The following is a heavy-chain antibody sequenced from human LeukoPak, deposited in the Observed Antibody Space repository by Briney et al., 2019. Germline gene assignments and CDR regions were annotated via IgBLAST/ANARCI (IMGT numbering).Heavy chain of an antibody. Sequence: GGSLRLSCAASGFTFSTYFMHWVRQAPGKGLVWVSRISSDGTNTLYADSVKGRFTISRDNARNTLHLQMNSLRADDTAVYYCVVGGGIYWGQGTLVTVS. D-gene: IGHD1-26*01. V-gene: IGHV3-74*03. J-gene: IGHJ4*02. CDR3: VVGGGIY. CDR1: GFTFSTYF. CDR2: ISSDGTNT.